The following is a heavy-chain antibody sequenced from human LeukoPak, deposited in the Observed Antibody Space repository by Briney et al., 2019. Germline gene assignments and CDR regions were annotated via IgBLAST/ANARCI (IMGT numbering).Heavy chain of an antibody. CDR2: IYHSGST. V-gene: IGHV4-38-2*02. CDR3: ARDIPYYYDSRGYFDY. J-gene: IGHJ4*02. Sequence: PSETLSLTCAVSGYSISSGYYWGWIRQPPGKGLEWIGSIYHSGSTYYNPSLKSRVTISVDTSKNQFSLKLSSVTAADTAVYYCARDIPYYYDSRGYFDYWGQGTLVTVSS. CDR1: GYSISSGYY. D-gene: IGHD3-22*01.